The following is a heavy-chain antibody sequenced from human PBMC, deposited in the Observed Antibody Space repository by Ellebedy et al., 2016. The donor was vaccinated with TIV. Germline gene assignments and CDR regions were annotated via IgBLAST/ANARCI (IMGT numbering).Heavy chain of an antibody. Sequence: PGGSLRLSCAASGFTFSDYHMSWIRQIPGKGLEWVSSMDSSGSDIFYADSVRGRFTISRDNARTSLFLQMHSLRAEDTAVYYCAREYGYFANWGQGARVTVSS. CDR3: AREYGYFAN. D-gene: IGHD3-10*01. CDR2: MDSSGSDI. J-gene: IGHJ4*02. V-gene: IGHV3-11*04. CDR1: GFTFSDYH.